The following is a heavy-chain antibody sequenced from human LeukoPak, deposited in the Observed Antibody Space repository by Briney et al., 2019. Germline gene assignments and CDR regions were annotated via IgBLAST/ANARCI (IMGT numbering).Heavy chain of an antibody. CDR3: ARSYSGGLDY. J-gene: IGHJ4*02. CDR1: GYTFTSYY. D-gene: IGHD6-25*01. Sequence: ASVKVSCKASGYTFTSYYMHWVRQAPGQGLEWMGIINPSGGSTSYAQMVQGRVTMTRDTSTSTVSMELTNLRSEDTAVYYCARSYSGGLDYWGQGALVTVSS. V-gene: IGHV1-46*01. CDR2: INPSGGST.